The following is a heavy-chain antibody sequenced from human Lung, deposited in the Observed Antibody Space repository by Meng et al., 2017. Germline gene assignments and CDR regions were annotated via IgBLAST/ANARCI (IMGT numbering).Heavy chain of an antibody. CDR3: VRSSAWVRTGFDP. V-gene: IGHV4-39*01. CDR2: IGHSGFT. J-gene: IGHJ5*02. CDR1: GGPISTSCYY. Sequence: RQESGPGLVKPSEALSLTGSVSGGPISTSCYYWGWIRQPPGKGLEWIGSIGHSGFTYYTPSLKSRVAVSLDTSKSQFSLMLTSVTAAGTAVYYCVRSSAWVRTGFDPWGQGTLVTVSS. D-gene: IGHD6-19*01.